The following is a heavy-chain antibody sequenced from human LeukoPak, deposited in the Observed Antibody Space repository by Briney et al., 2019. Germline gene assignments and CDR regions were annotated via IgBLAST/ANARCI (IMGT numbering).Heavy chain of an antibody. CDR1: GFTFSSYG. V-gene: IGHV3-33*01. Sequence: GGSLRLSCAASGFTFSSYGMHWVRQAPGKGLEWVAVIWYDGSNKYYADSVKGRFTISRDNSKNTLYLQMSSLRAEDTPVYYSARGIVGVDYFDYWGQGTLVTVSS. D-gene: IGHD1-26*01. CDR3: ARGIVGVDYFDY. CDR2: IWYDGSNK. J-gene: IGHJ4*02.